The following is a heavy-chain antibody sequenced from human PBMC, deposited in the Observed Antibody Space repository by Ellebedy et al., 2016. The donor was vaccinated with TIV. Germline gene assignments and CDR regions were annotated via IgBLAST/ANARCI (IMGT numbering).Heavy chain of an antibody. CDR1: GFTFSRDA. CDR3: ARDGYSSSLGGMDV. D-gene: IGHD6-6*01. Sequence: GESLKISCAASGFTFSRDAMHWVRQAPGKGLEWVAVISYHGNNKYYADSVKGRFTISRDNSKNTLYVQMNSLRVEDTAVYHCARDGYSSSLGGMDVWGQGTTVTVSS. J-gene: IGHJ6*02. V-gene: IGHV3-30-3*01. CDR2: ISYHGNNK.